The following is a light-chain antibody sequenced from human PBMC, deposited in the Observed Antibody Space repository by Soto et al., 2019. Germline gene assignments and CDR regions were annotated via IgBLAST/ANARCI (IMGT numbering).Light chain of an antibody. Sequence: QSVLTQSPSGSASLGASVKLTCTLSSGHSSYAIAWHQQQPEKGPRYLMKLNSDGSHSKGDGIPDRFSASTSGAERYLTISSLQSEDEADYYCQTWGTGTVVFGGGIKLTVL. V-gene: IGLV4-69*01. CDR1: SGHSSYA. CDR3: QTWGTGTVV. J-gene: IGLJ2*01. CDR2: LNSDGSH.